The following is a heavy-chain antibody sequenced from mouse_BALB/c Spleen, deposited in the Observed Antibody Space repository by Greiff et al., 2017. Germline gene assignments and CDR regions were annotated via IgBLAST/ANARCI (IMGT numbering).Heavy chain of an antibody. CDR3: ARDGNYGDYAMDY. CDR1: GYSITSDYA. Sequence: VQLQQSGPGLVKPSQSLSLTCTVTGYSITSDYAWNWIRQFPGNKLEWMGYISYSGSTSYNPSLKSRISITRDTSKNQFFLQLNSVTTEDTATYYCARDGNYGDYAMDYWGQGTSVTVSS. D-gene: IGHD2-1*01. CDR2: ISYSGST. J-gene: IGHJ4*01. V-gene: IGHV3-2*02.